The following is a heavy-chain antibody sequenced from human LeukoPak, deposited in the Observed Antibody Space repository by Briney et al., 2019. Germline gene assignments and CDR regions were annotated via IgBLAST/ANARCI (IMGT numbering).Heavy chain of an antibody. CDR3: ARHGVARYFDWLLYSTFDY. Sequence: SETLSLTCTVSGGSISSSSYYWGWIRQPPGKGLEWIGSIYYSGSTYYNPSLKSRVTISVDTSKNQFSLKLSSVTAADTAVYYCARHGVARYFDWLLYSTFDYWGQGTLVTVSS. V-gene: IGHV4-39*01. CDR1: GGSISSSSYY. J-gene: IGHJ4*02. CDR2: IYYSGST. D-gene: IGHD3-9*01.